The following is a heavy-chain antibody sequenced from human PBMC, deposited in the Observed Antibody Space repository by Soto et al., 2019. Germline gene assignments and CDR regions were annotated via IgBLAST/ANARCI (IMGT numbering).Heavy chain of an antibody. D-gene: IGHD3-22*01. V-gene: IGHV3-23*01. CDR2: ISDSGDRT. CDR1: A. Sequence: AMSCALLSPGKGLEWVSYISDSGDRTYYADSVKGRFTISRDRSKNTVSLRMDSLRAEDTAVYYCFFVNDTAATASDTLSLHDPLPISVQ. J-gene: IGHJ1*01. CDR3: FFVNDTAATASDTLSLHDPLPISVQ.